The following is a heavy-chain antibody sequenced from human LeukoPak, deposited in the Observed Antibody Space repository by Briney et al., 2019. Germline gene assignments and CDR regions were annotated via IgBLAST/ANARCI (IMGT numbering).Heavy chain of an antibody. CDR1: GGSFSGYY. D-gene: IGHD6-19*01. J-gene: IGHJ5*02. CDR3: ARGGQWLAHNWFDP. V-gene: IGHV4-34*01. Sequence: PSETLSLTCAVYGGSFSGYYWSWIRRPPGKGLEWIGEINHSGSTNYNPSLKSRVTISVDTSKNQFSLKLSSVTAADTAVYYCARGGQWLAHNWFDPWGQGTLVTVSS. CDR2: INHSGST.